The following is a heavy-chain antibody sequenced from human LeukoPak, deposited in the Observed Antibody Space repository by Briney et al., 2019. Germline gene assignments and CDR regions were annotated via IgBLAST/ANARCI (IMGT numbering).Heavy chain of an antibody. CDR1: GGTFSSYA. Sequence: GASVKVSCKASGGTFSSYAISWVRQAPGQGLEWMGGIIPIFGTANYAQKFQGRVTINADKSTSTAYMELSSLRSEDTAVYYCARDRIEHYYDSSGYYFDYWGQGTLVTVSS. CDR2: IIPIFGTA. D-gene: IGHD3-22*01. J-gene: IGHJ4*02. V-gene: IGHV1-69*06. CDR3: ARDRIEHYYDSSGYYFDY.